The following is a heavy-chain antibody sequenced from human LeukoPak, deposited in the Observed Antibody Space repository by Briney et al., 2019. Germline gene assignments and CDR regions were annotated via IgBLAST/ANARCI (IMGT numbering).Heavy chain of an antibody. CDR3: ARVASNYDFDY. D-gene: IGHD4-11*01. V-gene: IGHV3-20*04. CDR2: INWNGGNT. CDR1: GFTFDDYG. Sequence: GGSLRLSCAASGFTFDDYGMTWVRQAPGKGLEWVSGINWNGGNTGYADSVKGRFTISRDNAQNSLYLQMNSLRAEDTALYYCARVASNYDFDYWGQGTLVTVSS. J-gene: IGHJ4*02.